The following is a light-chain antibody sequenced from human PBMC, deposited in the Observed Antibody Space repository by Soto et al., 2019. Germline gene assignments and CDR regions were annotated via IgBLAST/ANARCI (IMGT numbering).Light chain of an antibody. Sequence: EIVLTQSPGTLSLSPVERATLSCRASQSVSNYLAWYQQKPGQAPRLLIYDASNRATDIPARFSGSGSGTDFTLTISSLEPEDFAVYYCQQRSNWPPFTFGQGTRLEIK. V-gene: IGKV3-11*01. J-gene: IGKJ5*01. CDR2: DAS. CDR1: QSVSNY. CDR3: QQRSNWPPFT.